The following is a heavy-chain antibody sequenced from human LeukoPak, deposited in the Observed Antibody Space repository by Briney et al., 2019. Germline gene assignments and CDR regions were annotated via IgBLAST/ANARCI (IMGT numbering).Heavy chain of an antibody. Sequence: PGGSLRLSCAVSGFTFSSHSMNWVRQAPGKGLEWVSSISSSSSYIYYGDSVKGRFTISRDNAKNSLYLQMNSLRAEDTAVYYCARDRPLHYFDYWGQGTLVTVSS. J-gene: IGHJ4*02. V-gene: IGHV3-21*01. CDR2: ISSSSSYI. CDR3: ARDRPLHYFDY. CDR1: GFTFSSHS.